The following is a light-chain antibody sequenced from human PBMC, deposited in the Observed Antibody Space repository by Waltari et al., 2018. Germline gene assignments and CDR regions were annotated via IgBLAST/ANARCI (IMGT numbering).Light chain of an antibody. J-gene: IGKJ5*01. Sequence: DVVMTQSPDSLAVSLGERATIRCKSSQSLLDWSRGKNHLAWYQQKPGQPPKLLVYWASTREPGVPDRFSGSGSVTDFTLTISSLQAEDVATYYCHQYYTSPLTFGQGTRLEIK. CDR3: HQYYTSPLT. V-gene: IGKV4-1*01. CDR2: WAS. CDR1: QSLLDWSRGKNH.